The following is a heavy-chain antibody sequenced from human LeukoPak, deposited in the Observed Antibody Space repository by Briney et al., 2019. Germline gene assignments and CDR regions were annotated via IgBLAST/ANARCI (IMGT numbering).Heavy chain of an antibody. Sequence: PGGSLRLSCAASGFTFSSYGMHSVRQAPGKGLEWVAFIRYDGSNKYYADSVKGRFTISRDNSKNTLYLQMNSLRAEDTAVYYCAKGSSWYYFDYWGQGTLVTVSS. CDR1: GFTFSSYG. J-gene: IGHJ4*02. V-gene: IGHV3-30*02. D-gene: IGHD6-13*01. CDR3: AKGSSWYYFDY. CDR2: IRYDGSNK.